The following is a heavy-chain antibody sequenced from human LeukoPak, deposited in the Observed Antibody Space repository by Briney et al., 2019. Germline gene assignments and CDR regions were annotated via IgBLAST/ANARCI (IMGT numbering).Heavy chain of an antibody. CDR3: ARGLRQWLVGEYFQH. CDR2: INHSGST. Sequence: SETLSLTCAVYGGSFSGYYWSWPRQPPGKGLEWIGEINHSGSTNYNPSLKSRVTISVDTSKNQFSLKLSSVTAADTAVYYCARGLRQWLVGEYFQHWGQGTLVTVSS. D-gene: IGHD6-19*01. J-gene: IGHJ1*01. CDR1: GGSFSGYY. V-gene: IGHV4-34*01.